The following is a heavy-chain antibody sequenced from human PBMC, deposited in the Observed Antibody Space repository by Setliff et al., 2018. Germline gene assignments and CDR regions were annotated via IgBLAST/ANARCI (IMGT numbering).Heavy chain of an antibody. D-gene: IGHD1-26*01. Sequence: LRLSCAASGFTFSSYSMNWVRQAPGKGLEWVSYISSSSTIYYADSVKGRFTISRDNAKNSLYLQMNSLRAEDTAVYYCARDRGSGSYFLRYFDYWGQGTLVTVSS. CDR1: GFTFSSYS. V-gene: IGHV3-48*01. CDR2: ISSSSTI. J-gene: IGHJ4*02. CDR3: ARDRGSGSYFLRYFDY.